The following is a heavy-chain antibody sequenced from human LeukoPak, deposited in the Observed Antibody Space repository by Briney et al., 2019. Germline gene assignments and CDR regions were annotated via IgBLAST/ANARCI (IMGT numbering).Heavy chain of an antibody. CDR1: GYTFTGYY. CDR3: ARVPFYYYDSSGYSDY. CDR2: INPNSGGT. J-gene: IGHJ4*02. D-gene: IGHD3-22*01. V-gene: IGHV1-2*02. Sequence: ASVKVSCKASGYTFTGYYMHWVRQAPGQGLEWMGWINPNSGGTNYAQKFQGRVTMTRDTSISTAYMELSSLRSEDTAVYYCARVPFYYYDSSGYSDYWGQGTLVTVSS.